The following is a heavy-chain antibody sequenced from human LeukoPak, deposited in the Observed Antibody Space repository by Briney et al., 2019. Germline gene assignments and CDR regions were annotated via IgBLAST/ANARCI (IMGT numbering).Heavy chain of an antibody. CDR2: ISYDGSKK. Sequence: GGSLTLSCAASGFTFSSYAMHWVRQAPGKGLEWVGVISYDGSKKYYADSVKGRFTISRDNSKNTLYLQMNSVRAEDTAVYYCARAQGDYDSSGFNDAFDIWGQGTMVSVSS. CDR3: ARAQGDYDSSGFNDAFDI. J-gene: IGHJ3*02. D-gene: IGHD3-22*01. V-gene: IGHV3-30-3*01. CDR1: GFTFSSYA.